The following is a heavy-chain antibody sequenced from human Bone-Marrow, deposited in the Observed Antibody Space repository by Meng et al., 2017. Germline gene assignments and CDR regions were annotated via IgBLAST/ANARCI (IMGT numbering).Heavy chain of an antibody. CDR1: GGIFSNYD. V-gene: IGHV1-69*05. CDR3: SRDVAVAGSRGDQFDY. Sequence: SVKVSCKALGGIFSNYDIGWVRPAPGQGLEWMGGINAVFGTTNYAQKFQGRVTITTDESASTVYMELTRLTSEDTAVYYCSRDVAVAGSRGDQFDYWGQGTLVTVSS. J-gene: IGHJ4*02. CDR2: INAVFGTT. D-gene: IGHD6-19*01.